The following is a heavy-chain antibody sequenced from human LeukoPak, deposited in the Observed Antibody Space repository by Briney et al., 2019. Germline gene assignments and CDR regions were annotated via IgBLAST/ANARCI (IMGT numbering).Heavy chain of an antibody. J-gene: IGHJ4*02. CDR2: IKQDGGQI. Sequence: GRSLRLSCAASNFAFSSYSMHWVRQAPGKGLEWVANIKQDGGQIYYLDSVKGRFTVSRDNAKNSLYLQMNSLRAEDTAVYYCARLGARQMLEYWGQGTLVTVSS. D-gene: IGHD4-17*01. V-gene: IGHV3-7*01. CDR3: ARLGARQMLEY. CDR1: NFAFSSYS.